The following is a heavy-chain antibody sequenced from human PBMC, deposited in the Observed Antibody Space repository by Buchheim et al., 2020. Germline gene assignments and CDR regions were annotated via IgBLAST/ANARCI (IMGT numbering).Heavy chain of an antibody. J-gene: IGHJ6*03. CDR2: IWYDGSNK. Sequence: QVQLVESGGGVVQPGGSLRPSCAASGFTFSRHGIHWVRQAPGKGLEWVAVIWYDGSNKYYADSVKGRFTISRDNSKNTLYLQMNSLRAEDTAVYYCARASVESYYYYMDVWGKGTT. V-gene: IGHV3-33*01. CDR3: ARASVESYYYYMDV. D-gene: IGHD2-15*01. CDR1: GFTFSRHG.